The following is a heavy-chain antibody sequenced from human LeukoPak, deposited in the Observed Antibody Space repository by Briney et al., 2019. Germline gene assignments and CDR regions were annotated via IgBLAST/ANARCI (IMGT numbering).Heavy chain of an antibody. CDR2: IYYSGST. V-gene: IGHV4-39*01. J-gene: IGHJ4*02. CDR1: GGSISSSGYY. CDR3: ARHRGGIAVAGTLY. Sequence: SETLSLTCTVSGGSISSSGYYWGWIRQPPGKGLEWIGSIYYSGSTYYNPSLKSRVTISVDTSKNQFSLKLSSVTAADTAVYYCARHRGGIAVAGTLYWGQGTLVTVSS. D-gene: IGHD6-19*01.